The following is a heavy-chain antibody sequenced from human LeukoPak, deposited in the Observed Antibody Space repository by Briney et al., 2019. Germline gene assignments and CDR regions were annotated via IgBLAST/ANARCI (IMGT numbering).Heavy chain of an antibody. D-gene: IGHD2-2*01. V-gene: IGHV1-18*03. Sequence: ASVKVSCKASGYTFTSYGISWVRQAPGQGLEWTGWISAYNGNTNYAQKLQGRVTMTTDTSTSTAYMELRSLRSDDMGVYYCARDLTVVPAAYFDYWGQGTLVTVSS. CDR1: GYTFTSYG. CDR2: ISAYNGNT. CDR3: ARDLTVVPAAYFDY. J-gene: IGHJ4*02.